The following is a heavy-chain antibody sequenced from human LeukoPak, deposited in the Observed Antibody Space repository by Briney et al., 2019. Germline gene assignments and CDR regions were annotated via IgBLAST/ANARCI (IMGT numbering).Heavy chain of an antibody. CDR1: GDTFTRYA. V-gene: IGHV7-4-1*02. CDR3: ARDWYSSDWYGTQPGY. CDR2: TNTKTGNP. Sequence: ASVKVSCKASGDTFTRYAINWVRQAPGQGLEWMGWTNTKTGNPTYAQGFTGRFVFSLDTSVSTAYLQISSLKAEDTAVYYCARDWYSSDWYGTQPGYWGQGTLVTVSS. J-gene: IGHJ4*02. D-gene: IGHD6-19*01.